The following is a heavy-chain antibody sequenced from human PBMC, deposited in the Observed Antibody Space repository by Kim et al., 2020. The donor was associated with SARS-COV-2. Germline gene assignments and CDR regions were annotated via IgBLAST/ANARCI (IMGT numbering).Heavy chain of an antibody. CDR1: GGTFSSYA. D-gene: IGHD3-22*01. Sequence: SVKVSCKASGGTFSSYAISWVRQAPGQGLEWMGGIIPIFGTANYAQKFQGRVTITADKSTSTAYMELSSLRSEDTAVYYCARGGRGYYDSSGYYYGYYFAYWGQGTLVTVSS. CDR2: IIPIFGTA. V-gene: IGHV1-69*06. CDR3: ARGGRGYYDSSGYYYGYYFAY. J-gene: IGHJ4*02.